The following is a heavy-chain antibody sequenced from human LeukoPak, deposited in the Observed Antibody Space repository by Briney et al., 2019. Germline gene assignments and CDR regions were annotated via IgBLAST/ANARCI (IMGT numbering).Heavy chain of an antibody. V-gene: IGHV3-30*18. CDR1: GFTFSGYG. Sequence: PGGSLRLSCAASGFTFSGYGMHWVRQAPDKGLEWVALISSDGSNRIYADSVKGRFSISRDNSKNTLYLQVNSLRIEDTAVYYCAKDFRVAEELWSGELWNAFDIWGQGIRVAVSS. D-gene: IGHD3-10*01. CDR2: ISSDGSNR. J-gene: IGHJ3*02. CDR3: AKDFRVAEELWSGELWNAFDI.